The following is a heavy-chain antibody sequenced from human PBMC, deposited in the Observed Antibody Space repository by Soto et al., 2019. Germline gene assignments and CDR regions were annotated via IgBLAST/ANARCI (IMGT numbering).Heavy chain of an antibody. CDR1: GFTLSNFG. D-gene: IGHD4-17*01. J-gene: IGHJ4*02. CDR2: VSGNGGST. V-gene: IGHV3-23*01. CDR3: ATSNYGERD. Sequence: EGQVLESGGGLVQPGGSLRLTCVASGFTLSNFGMSWVRQAPGKGLEWVSFVSGNGGSTYYIDSVKGRFTIPRDSSTNTVRLQMNSLRAEDTAVYYCATSNYGERDWGQGALVTVSS.